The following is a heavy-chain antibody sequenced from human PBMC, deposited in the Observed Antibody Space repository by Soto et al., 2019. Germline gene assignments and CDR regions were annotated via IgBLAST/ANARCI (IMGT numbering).Heavy chain of an antibody. J-gene: IGHJ6*03. CDR1: GFTFSIYA. CDR2: ITGSGAST. D-gene: IGHD2-8*01. CDR3: AKKGANGYYYYMDV. Sequence: EVQLLESGGALIQPGGSLRLSCAASGFTFSIYAMSWVRQAPGKGLEWVSTITGSGASTIYADPVKGRFTISRDNSKNTLYLKMNSLRAEDTAIYYCAKKGANGYYYYMDVWGKGTTVTVSS. V-gene: IGHV3-23*01.